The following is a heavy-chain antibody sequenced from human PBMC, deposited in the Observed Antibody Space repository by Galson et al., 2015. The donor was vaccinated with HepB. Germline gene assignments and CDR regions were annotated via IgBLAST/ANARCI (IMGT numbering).Heavy chain of an antibody. CDR3: AHQSRTYDILTGYYTGH. CDR2: IYWDDDK. V-gene: IGHV2-5*02. CDR1: GFSLSTSGVG. D-gene: IGHD3-9*01. J-gene: IGHJ4*02. Sequence: PALVKPTQTLTLTCTFSGFSLSTSGVGVGWIRQPPGKALEWLALIYWDDDKRYSPSLKSRLTITKDTSKNQVVLTMTNMDPVDTATYYCAHQSRTYDILTGYYTGHWGQGTLVTVSS.